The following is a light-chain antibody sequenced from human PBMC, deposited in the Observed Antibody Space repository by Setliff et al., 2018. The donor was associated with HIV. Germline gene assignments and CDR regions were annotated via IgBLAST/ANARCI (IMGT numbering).Light chain of an antibody. V-gene: IGLV2-14*03. Sequence: QSALTQPASVSGSPGQSITISCTGSISDIGGYNFVSWYQQYPGKAPKLMIYDVNRRPSGIPDRFSASKSGSTASLTISGLQAEDEADYFCSSYTKTITYVLFGGGTKVTVL. CDR2: DVN. CDR1: ISDIGGYNF. CDR3: SSYTKTITYVL. J-gene: IGLJ2*01.